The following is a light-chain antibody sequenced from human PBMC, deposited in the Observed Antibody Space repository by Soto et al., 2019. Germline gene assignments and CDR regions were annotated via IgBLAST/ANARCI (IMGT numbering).Light chain of an antibody. Sequence: EIVLTQSPDTLSLSPGERATLSCRASQSVGNRYLAWYQQKPGQAPRLLIYGASSRATGIPDRFSGSGSGTDFTLTISRLEPEDFSVYYCQQYGSSPWTFGQGTKVEIK. V-gene: IGKV3-20*01. CDR3: QQYGSSPWT. CDR1: QSVGNRY. J-gene: IGKJ1*01. CDR2: GAS.